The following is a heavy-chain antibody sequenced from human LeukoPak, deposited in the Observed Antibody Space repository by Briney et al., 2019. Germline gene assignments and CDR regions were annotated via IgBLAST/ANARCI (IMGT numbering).Heavy chain of an antibody. CDR3: ASLDIVVVPAANGGDVFDI. CDR2: INSAGSSA. Sequence: GGSLRLSCAASGLTFSSYWMHWVRQAPGKGLVWVSRINSAGSSASYADSVKGRFTISRDNAKNTLYLQMNSLRAEDTAVYYRASLDIVVVPAANGGDVFDIWGQGTMVTVSS. V-gene: IGHV3-74*01. D-gene: IGHD2-2*03. J-gene: IGHJ3*02. CDR1: GLTFSSYW.